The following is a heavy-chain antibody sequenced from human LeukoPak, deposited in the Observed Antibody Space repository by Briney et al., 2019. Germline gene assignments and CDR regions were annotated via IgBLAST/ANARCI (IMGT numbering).Heavy chain of an antibody. V-gene: IGHV3-23*01. J-gene: IGHJ4*02. CDR2: ISGTGGRT. CDR3: ARDVPYYYDSSGYYSPFDC. CDR1: GFTFSTYA. D-gene: IGHD3-22*01. Sequence: GGSLRLSCAASGFTFSTYAMSWVRQAPGKGLEWVSDISGTGGRTYYADSVKGRFTISRDNSKNTVYLLMNRLRAEDTAIYYCARDVPYYYDSSGYYSPFDCWGQGTLVTVSS.